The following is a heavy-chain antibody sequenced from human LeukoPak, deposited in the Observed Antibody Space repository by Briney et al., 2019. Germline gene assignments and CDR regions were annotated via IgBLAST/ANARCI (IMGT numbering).Heavy chain of an antibody. CDR2: IYYSGST. Sequence: SETLSLTCTVSGGSISSHYWSWIRQPPGKGLEWIGYIYYSGSTNYNPSLKSRVTISVDTSKNQFPLKLSSVTAADTAVYYCARDSTGTYDYWGQGTPVTVSS. J-gene: IGHJ4*02. CDR1: GGSISSHY. CDR3: ARDSTGTYDY. D-gene: IGHD2-8*02. V-gene: IGHV4-59*11.